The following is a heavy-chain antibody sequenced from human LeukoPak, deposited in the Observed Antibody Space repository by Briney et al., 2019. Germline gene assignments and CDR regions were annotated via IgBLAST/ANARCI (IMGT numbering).Heavy chain of an antibody. CDR2: IIPIFGTA. Sequence: GASVKVSCKASGGTFSSYAISWVRQAPGQGLEWMGGIIPIFGTANYAQKFQGRVTITADESTSTAYMELSSLRSEDTAVYYCARKITVTMYVWFDPWGQGTLVTVSS. J-gene: IGHJ5*02. CDR3: ARKITVTMYVWFDP. D-gene: IGHD4-11*01. V-gene: IGHV1-69*13. CDR1: GGTFSSYA.